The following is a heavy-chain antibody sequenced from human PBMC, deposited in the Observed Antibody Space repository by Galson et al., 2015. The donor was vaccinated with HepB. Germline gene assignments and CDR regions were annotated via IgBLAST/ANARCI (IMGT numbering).Heavy chain of an antibody. J-gene: IGHJ6*03. V-gene: IGHV4-34*01. CDR2: INHSGST. CDR3: ARGDNPDYGDYASAYYYMDV. CDR1: GGSFSGYY. Sequence: ETLSLTCAVYGGSFSGYYWSWIRQPPGKGLEWIGEINHSGSTNYNPSPKSRVTISVDTSKNQFSLKLSSVTAADTAVYYCARGDNPDYGDYASAYYYMDVWGKGTTVTVSS. D-gene: IGHD4-17*01.